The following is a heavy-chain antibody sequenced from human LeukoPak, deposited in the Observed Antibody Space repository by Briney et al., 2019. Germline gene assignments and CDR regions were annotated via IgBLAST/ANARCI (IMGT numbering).Heavy chain of an antibody. CDR2: IGIDSGNT. CDR1: GFTFSDYS. D-gene: IGHD5-24*01. CDR3: ARDYKYAFDN. J-gene: IGHJ4*02. Sequence: GGSLRLSCSASGFTFSDYSMNWVRQAPGKGLEWISYIGIDSGNTNYADSVKGRFTISGDKAKNSLYLQMNSLRVEDTAVYYCARDYKYAFDNWGQGTLVTASS. V-gene: IGHV3-48*01.